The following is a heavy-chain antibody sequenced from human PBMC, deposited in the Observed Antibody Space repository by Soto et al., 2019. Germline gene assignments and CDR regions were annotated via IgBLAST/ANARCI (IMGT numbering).Heavy chain of an antibody. CDR1: GFNFSGYT. Sequence: GGSLRLSCAASGFNFSGYTLNWVRQAPGKGLGWISSITSTSSAIYNADSVKGRFTISRDNAKNSLYLQLNSLRGEDTAVYYCARRMDYYDSSGHWYFDLWGRGTLVTVSS. CDR3: ARRMDYYDSSGHWYFDL. V-gene: IGHV3-48*01. D-gene: IGHD3-22*01. J-gene: IGHJ2*01. CDR2: ITSTSSAI.